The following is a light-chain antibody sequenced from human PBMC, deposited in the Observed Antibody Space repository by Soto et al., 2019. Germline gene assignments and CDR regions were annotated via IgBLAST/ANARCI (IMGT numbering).Light chain of an antibody. CDR1: RSDVGNYNL. J-gene: IGLJ3*02. CDR2: EVD. Sequence: QSALTQPASVSGSPGHSITISCAGTRSDVGNYNLVSWYQQHPGKAPKLIIYEVDKRPSGVSNRFSGSKSGNTASLTISGIQAEDEADYHCCSYAGSDTWAFGGGTKVTVL. V-gene: IGLV2-23*02. CDR3: CSYAGSDTWA.